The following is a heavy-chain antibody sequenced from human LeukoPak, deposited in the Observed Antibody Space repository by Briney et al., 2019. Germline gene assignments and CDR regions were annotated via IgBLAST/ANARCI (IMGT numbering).Heavy chain of an antibody. CDR3: AKNVYGYGGSFDY. CDR2: INPNSGGT. J-gene: IGHJ4*02. Sequence: ASVKVSCKASGYTFTGYYMHWVRQAPGQGLEWMGRINPNSGGTNYAQKFQGRVTTTRDTSISTAYMELSRLRSDDTAVYYCAKNVYGYGGSFDYWGQGTLVTVSS. V-gene: IGHV1-2*06. D-gene: IGHD5-18*01. CDR1: GYTFTGYY.